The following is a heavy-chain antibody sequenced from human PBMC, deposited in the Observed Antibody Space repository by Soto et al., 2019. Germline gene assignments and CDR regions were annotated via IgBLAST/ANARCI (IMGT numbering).Heavy chain of an antibody. CDR3: ARACNYDYIWGSYRLNWFDP. V-gene: IGHV4-34*01. Sequence: SETLSLTCAVYGGSFSGYYWSWIRQPPGKGLEWIGEINHSGSTNYNPSLKSRVTISVDTSKNQFSLKLSSVTAADTAVYYCARACNYDYIWGSYRLNWFDPWGQGTLVTV. D-gene: IGHD3-16*02. CDR1: GGSFSGYY. J-gene: IGHJ5*02. CDR2: INHSGST.